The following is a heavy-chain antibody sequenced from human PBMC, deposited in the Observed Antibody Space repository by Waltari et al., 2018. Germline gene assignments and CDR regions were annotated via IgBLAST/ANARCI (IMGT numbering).Heavy chain of an antibody. J-gene: IGHJ4*02. CDR1: GYSISSGYY. CDR2: IYHSGST. V-gene: IGHV4-38-2*02. Sequence: QVQLQESGPGLVKPSETLSLTCAVSGYSISSGYYWGWIRQPPGKGLEWSGSIYHSGSTYHNPSLKSRVTISVDTSKNQFSLKLSSVTAADTAAYYCARELRYDSSGYYGYWGQGTLVTVSS. CDR3: ARELRYDSSGYYGY. D-gene: IGHD3-22*01.